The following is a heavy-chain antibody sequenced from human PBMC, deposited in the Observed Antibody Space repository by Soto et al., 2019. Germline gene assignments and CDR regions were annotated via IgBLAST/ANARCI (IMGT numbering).Heavy chain of an antibody. D-gene: IGHD6-19*01. Sequence: QVQLVQSGAEVKKPGSSVKVSCKASGGTFSSYAISWVRQAPGQGLEWMGGIIPIFGTANYAQKFQGRVTITADESTSTAYMKLSSLRSEDTAVYYCARKGRCQWLVDYYYYYGMDVWGQGTTVTVSS. CDR2: IIPIFGTA. CDR1: GGTFSSYA. CDR3: ARKGRCQWLVDYYYYYGMDV. V-gene: IGHV1-69*01. J-gene: IGHJ6*02.